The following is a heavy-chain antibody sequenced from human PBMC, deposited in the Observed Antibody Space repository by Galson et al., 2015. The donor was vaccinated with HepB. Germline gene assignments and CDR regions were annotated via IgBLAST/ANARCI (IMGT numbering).Heavy chain of an antibody. D-gene: IGHD6-19*01. V-gene: IGHV6-1*01. CDR1: EDSVSSNRAA. J-gene: IGHJ4*02. CDR2: TYYRSKWYT. Sequence: CAISEDSVSSNRAAWNWIRQSPSRGLEWLGRTYYRSKWYTDYAVSVESRISINSDASRNQFSLHLNSVTPEDTAVYYCARDGYSSGWYYFDYWGQGTLVTV. CDR3: ARDGYSSGWYYFDY.